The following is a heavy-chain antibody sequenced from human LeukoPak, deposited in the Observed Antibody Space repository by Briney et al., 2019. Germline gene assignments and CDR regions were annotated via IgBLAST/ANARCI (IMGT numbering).Heavy chain of an antibody. D-gene: IGHD3-22*01. CDR1: GFTVGSNY. J-gene: IGHJ4*02. CDR2: IYSGGST. CDR3: ATQNYYDSSGYYDY. V-gene: IGHV3-66*01. Sequence: GGSLRLSCAASGFTVGSNYMSWVRQAPGKGLEWVSVIYSGGSTYYADSVKGRFTISRDNSKNTLYLQMNSLRAEDTAVYYCATQNYYDSSGYYDYWGQGTLVTVSS.